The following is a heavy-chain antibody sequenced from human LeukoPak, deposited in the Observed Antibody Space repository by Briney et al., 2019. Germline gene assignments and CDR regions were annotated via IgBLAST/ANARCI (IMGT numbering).Heavy chain of an antibody. CDR3: ANQAYSQFDY. CDR2: ISPDGSAE. V-gene: IGHV3-7*01. J-gene: IGHJ4*02. CDR1: GFAFSSYW. D-gene: IGHD4-11*01. Sequence: GGSLRLPCVASGFAFSSYWMSWVRQAPGKGLELVANISPDGSAEDYVDSVRGRFAISRDNAKRSLYLQMNSLSPEDTAVYYCANQAYSQFDYWGQGTLVSVSS.